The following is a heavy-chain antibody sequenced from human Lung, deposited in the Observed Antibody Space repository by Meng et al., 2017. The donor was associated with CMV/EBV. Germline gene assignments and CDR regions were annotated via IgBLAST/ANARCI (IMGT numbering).Heavy chain of an antibody. CDR3: ARVDFWTSQYYFDY. D-gene: IGHD3/OR15-3a*01. CDR2: IKQDGSEK. J-gene: IGHJ4*02. CDR1: GFTLSSYW. V-gene: IGHV3-7*01. Sequence: XXAASGFTLSSYWMSWVRQAPGKGLEWVANIKQDGSEKYYVDSGKGRFTIDRDNAKSSLYLQMNSLGAEDTAVYYCARVDFWTSQYYFDYLGQGXLLTVSS.